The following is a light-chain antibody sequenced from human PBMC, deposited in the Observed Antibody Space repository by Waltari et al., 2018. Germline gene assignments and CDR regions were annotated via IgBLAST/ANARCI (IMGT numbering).Light chain of an antibody. CDR3: QQYNTYPFT. CDR1: QSISNW. V-gene: IGKV1-5*03. CDR2: MAS. J-gene: IGKJ2*01. Sequence: DIQMTQSPSTLSASIGDRVTITCRASQSISNWLAWYQQIPGKVPKLLIYMASSLETGVPSRFRGSGSGTEFTLTISSLQPGDFATYYCQQYNTYPFTFGLGTKLESK.